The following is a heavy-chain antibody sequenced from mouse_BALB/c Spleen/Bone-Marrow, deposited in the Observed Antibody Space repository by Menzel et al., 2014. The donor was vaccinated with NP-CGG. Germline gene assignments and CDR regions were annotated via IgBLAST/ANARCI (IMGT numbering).Heavy chain of an antibody. V-gene: IGHV5-9-4*01. D-gene: IGHD3-1*01. Sequence: EVQLQQSGGGLVKPGGSLKLSCAASGFTFSYYAMSWVRQSPEKSLEWVAEISSGGSYPYYPDTVTGRFTISRDNAKNTLYLEMSSLRSEDTAMYYCARDSSGYFDYWGQGTTLTVSS. J-gene: IGHJ2*01. CDR3: ARDSSGYFDY. CDR2: ISSGGSYP. CDR1: GFTFSYYA.